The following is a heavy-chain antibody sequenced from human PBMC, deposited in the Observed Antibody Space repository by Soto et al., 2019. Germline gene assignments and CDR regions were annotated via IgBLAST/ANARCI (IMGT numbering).Heavy chain of an antibody. CDR2: IYYSGST. CDR3: ARDYYGSGSYGYGMDV. D-gene: IGHD3-10*01. V-gene: IGHV4-59*01. Sequence: SETLSLTCTVSGCSICSYYWSWIRQHPGKGLEWIGYIYYSGSTNYNPSLKSRVTISVDTSKNQFSLKLSSVTAADTAVYYCARDYYGSGSYGYGMDVWGQGTTVTVSS. CDR1: GCSICSYY. J-gene: IGHJ6*02.